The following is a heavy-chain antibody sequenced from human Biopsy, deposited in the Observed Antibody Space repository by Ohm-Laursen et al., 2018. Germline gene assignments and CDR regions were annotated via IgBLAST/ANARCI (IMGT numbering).Heavy chain of an antibody. CDR1: DGSFTGHY. CDR3: ARGSNDFGGLYFPR. D-gene: IGHD4-23*01. Sequence: GTLSLTCTVSDGSFTGHYWSWIRQPPGKGLEWIGHISYTGYTSYNASLKSRVTISVDTSRNHFSLRLSFLTAADTAVYYCARGSNDFGGLYFPRWGQGTLVTVSS. CDR2: ISYTGYT. V-gene: IGHV4-59*11. J-gene: IGHJ4*02.